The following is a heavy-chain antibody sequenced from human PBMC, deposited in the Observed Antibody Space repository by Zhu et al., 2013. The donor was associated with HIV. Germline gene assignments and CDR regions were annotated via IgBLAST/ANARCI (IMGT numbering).Heavy chain of an antibody. D-gene: IGHD4-17*01. V-gene: IGHV1-2*02. CDR2: INPNSGGT. J-gene: IGHJ3*02. CDR3: ARPSTADYGDYGGNDAFDI. Sequence: QVQLVQSGAEVKKPGASVKVSCKASGYTFTGYYMHWVRQAPGQGLEWMGWINPNSGGTNYAQKFQGRVTMTRDTSISTAYMELSRLRSDDTAVYYCARPSTADYGDYGGNDAFDIWGQGTMVTVSS. CDR1: GYTFTGYY.